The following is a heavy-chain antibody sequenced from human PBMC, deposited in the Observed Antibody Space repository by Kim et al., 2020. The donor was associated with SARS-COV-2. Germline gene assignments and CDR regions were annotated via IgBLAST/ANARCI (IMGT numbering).Heavy chain of an antibody. CDR3: ARDRSPGGDAFDI. J-gene: IGHJ3*02. D-gene: IGHD3-16*01. CDR1: GFIVSSNF. CDR2: IYSGDRT. V-gene: IGHV3-53*01. Sequence: GGSLRLSCAASGFIVSSNFMSWVRQAPGKGLEWVSVIYSGDRTLHAESVKSRFIVSRDTSTNTLFLQMHSLRAGDTAVYYCARDRSPGGDAFDIWGQGALAPVSS.